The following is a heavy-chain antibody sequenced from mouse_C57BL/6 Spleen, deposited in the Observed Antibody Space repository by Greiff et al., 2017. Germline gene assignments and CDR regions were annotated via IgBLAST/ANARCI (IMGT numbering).Heavy chain of an antibody. CDR2: IDPSDSYT. V-gene: IGHV1-69*01. CDR1: GYTFTSYW. J-gene: IGHJ1*03. Sequence: QVQLQQPGAELVMPGASVKLSCKASGYTFTSYWMHWVKQRPGHGLEWIGEIDPSDSYTNYNQKFKGKSTLTVDKSSSTAYMQRSSLTSEDSAVYYCARYYGSSYWYFDVWGTGTTVTVSS. D-gene: IGHD1-1*01. CDR3: ARYYGSSYWYFDV.